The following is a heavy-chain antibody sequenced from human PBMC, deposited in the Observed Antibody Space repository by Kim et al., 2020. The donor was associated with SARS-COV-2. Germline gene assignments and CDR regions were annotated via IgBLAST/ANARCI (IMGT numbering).Heavy chain of an antibody. V-gene: IGHV3-72*01. D-gene: IGHD3-10*01. CDR3: TRGAGEGNPYLYYYGMDV. CDR2: SRDKANGYTT. CDR1: EFTFSDHY. J-gene: IGHJ6*02. Sequence: GGSLRLSCAASEFTFSDHYMDWVRQAPGKGLEWVGRSRDKANGYTTEYAASVKGRFTISRDGLKNSVHLQMNSLKTEDTAVYYCTRGAGEGNPYLYYYGMDVWGQGTTVTVSS.